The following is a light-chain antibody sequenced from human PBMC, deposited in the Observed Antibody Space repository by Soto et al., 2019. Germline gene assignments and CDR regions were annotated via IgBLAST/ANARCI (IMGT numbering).Light chain of an antibody. Sequence: DIQMTQSPSTLSASVGDRVTITCRASQSISSRLAWYQQKPGKAPKLLIYKASSLESGVPSRFSGSGSGTEFTLTISCLQPDDSATYYCQQYNSYRTFGQGTKVDIK. V-gene: IGKV1-5*03. CDR1: QSISSR. J-gene: IGKJ1*01. CDR2: KAS. CDR3: QQYNSYRT.